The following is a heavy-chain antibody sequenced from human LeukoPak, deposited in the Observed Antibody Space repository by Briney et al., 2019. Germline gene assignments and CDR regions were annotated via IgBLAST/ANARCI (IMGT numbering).Heavy chain of an antibody. CDR3: ARHRGQYNAHDAFDI. J-gene: IGHJ3*02. V-gene: IGHV4-59*08. Sequence: SETLSLTRTVSGGPVSGHYWSWIRQTLGKGLEWIGYILYSGSTRYNPSLGSRVTISVYTSKDLFSLKLTSVTAADTALYYCARHRGQYNAHDAFDIWGQGTLVAVSS. CDR1: GGPVSGHY. CDR2: ILYSGST. D-gene: IGHD1-14*01.